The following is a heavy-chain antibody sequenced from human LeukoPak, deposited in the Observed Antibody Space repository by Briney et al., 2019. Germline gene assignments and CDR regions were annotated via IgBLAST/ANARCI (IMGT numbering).Heavy chain of an antibody. CDR2: INPSGGST. CDR1: GYSFTTYY. J-gene: IGHJ5*02. CDR3: ARQGLSSGRYNWFDP. D-gene: IGHD6-19*01. V-gene: IGHV1-46*01. Sequence: ASVKVSCRASGYSFTTYYMHWVRQAPGQGLEWMGIINPSGGSTSYAQKFQGRVTMTRDMSTSTVYMELSNLRSEDTAVYYCARQGLSSGRYNWFDPWGQGTLVTVSS.